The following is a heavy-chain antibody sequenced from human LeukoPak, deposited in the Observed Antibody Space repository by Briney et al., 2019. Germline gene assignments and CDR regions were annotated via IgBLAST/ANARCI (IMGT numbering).Heavy chain of an antibody. J-gene: IGHJ4*02. D-gene: IGHD3-22*01. CDR2: INPNSDGT. CDR3: ARGSTSSGYYLYEFDY. V-gene: IGHV1-2*02. Sequence: GASVKVSCKASGYTFTDYYIHWVRQAPGQGLEWMGWINPNSDGTKYAQKFQGRVTMTRDTSISSIYMELSRLRSDDTAVYYCARGSTSSGYYLYEFDYWGQGTLVTVSS. CDR1: GYTFTDYY.